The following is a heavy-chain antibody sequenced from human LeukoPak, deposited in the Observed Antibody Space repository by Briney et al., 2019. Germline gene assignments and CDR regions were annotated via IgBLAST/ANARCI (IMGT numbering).Heavy chain of an antibody. Sequence: GGSLGLSCPSSGFAFSDFRLVWVRPAPGKGLEWVSSINTNYTEKYIYYVDSVKGRFTISRDDAKSSLFLHMNSLRAEDTAVYYCAREGSSNGFYYFDFWGQGTLVTVSS. CDR3: AREGSSNGFYYFDF. J-gene: IGHJ4*02. D-gene: IGHD5-18*01. CDR1: GFAFSDFR. CDR2: INTNYTEKYI. V-gene: IGHV3-21*01.